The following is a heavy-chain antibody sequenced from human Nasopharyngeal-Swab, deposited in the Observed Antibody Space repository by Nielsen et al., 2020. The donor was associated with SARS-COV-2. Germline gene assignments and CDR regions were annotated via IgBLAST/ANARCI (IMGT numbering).Heavy chain of an antibody. J-gene: IGHJ6*02. CDR3: ARGSGDIVATITYYYGMDV. V-gene: IGHV3-11*04. CDR2: ISSSGSTR. CDR1: GFTFSAYY. D-gene: IGHD5-12*01. Sequence: GASLRLSCAASGFTFSAYYMRWIRRAPGRGLEWVSYISSSGSTRYYADSVKGRFTISRDHAKNSLYLQMNSLRAEDTALYYCARGSGDIVATITYYYGMDVWGQGTTVTVSS.